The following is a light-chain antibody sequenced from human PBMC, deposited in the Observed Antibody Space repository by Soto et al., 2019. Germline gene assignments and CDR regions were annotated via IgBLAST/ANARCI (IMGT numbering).Light chain of an antibody. CDR3: QQYYYYAT. V-gene: IGKV1-5*01. Sequence: DIQMTQSPSTLSSSVGDRVTITCRASESLSGRLAWYQQRPGQAPTLLIYDGSTLEVGVPSRFSGTGSGTEFTLTISGLQPEDFASYYCQQYYYYATFGPGTKVEVK. J-gene: IGKJ1*01. CDR1: ESLSGR. CDR2: DGS.